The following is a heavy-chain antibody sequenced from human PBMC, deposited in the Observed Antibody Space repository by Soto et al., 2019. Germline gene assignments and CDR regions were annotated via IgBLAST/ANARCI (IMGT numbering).Heavy chain of an antibody. CDR3: ARGEPDTAMVLFDY. J-gene: IGHJ4*02. V-gene: IGHV4-59*01. Sequence: KPSETLSLTCTVSGGSISSYYWSWIRQPPGKGLEWIGYIYYSGSTNYNPSLKSRVTISVDTSKNQFSLKLSSVTAADTAVYYCARGEPDTAMVLFDYWGQGTLVTVSS. CDR1: GGSISSYY. CDR2: IYYSGST. D-gene: IGHD5-18*01.